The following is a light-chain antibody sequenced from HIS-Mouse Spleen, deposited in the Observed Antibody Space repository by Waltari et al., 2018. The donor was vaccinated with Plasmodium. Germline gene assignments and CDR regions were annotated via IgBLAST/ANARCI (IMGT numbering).Light chain of an antibody. V-gene: IGKV3-20*01. CDR3: QQYGSSPYT. J-gene: IGKJ2*01. Sequence: EIVLMQSPGTLSLSPGERATLPCRASQSVSSSYLAWYQQKPGQAPRLLIYGASSRATGIPDRFSGSGSGTDFTLTISRLEPEDFAVYYCQQYGSSPYTFGQGTKLEIK. CDR2: GAS. CDR1: QSVSSSY.